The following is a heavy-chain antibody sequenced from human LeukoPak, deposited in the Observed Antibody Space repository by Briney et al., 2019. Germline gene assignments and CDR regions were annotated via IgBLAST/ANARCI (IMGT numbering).Heavy chain of an antibody. CDR2: INPSGGGT. D-gene: IGHD6-19*01. Sequence: ASVKVSCKASGYTFNNYYMYWVRQAPGQGLEWMGMINPSGGGTSYAQKFQGRVTMTRDTSTRTVYMEVGSLKPEDTAVYYCARQGAYSSAIGMGYWGQGTLVTVSS. CDR1: GYTFNNYY. CDR3: ARQGAYSSAIGMGY. J-gene: IGHJ4*02. V-gene: IGHV1-46*02.